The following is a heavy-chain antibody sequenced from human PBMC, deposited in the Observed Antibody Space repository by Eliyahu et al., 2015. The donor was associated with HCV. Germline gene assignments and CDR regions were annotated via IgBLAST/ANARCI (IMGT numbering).Heavy chain of an antibody. Sequence: EVQLVQSGAEVKKPGESLKISCKGSGYGFASQWXGWVRHXPGKGLEWMGVIYPADSDTRXSPSFQGQVTISADKSINTAYLQWSSLKASDTAIYYCARSGAAYCGGDCYTLDLWGQGTLVTVSS. CDR2: IYPADSDT. J-gene: IGHJ5*02. CDR3: ARSGAAYCGGDCYTLDL. V-gene: IGHV5-51*03. D-gene: IGHD2-21*02. CDR1: GYGFASQW.